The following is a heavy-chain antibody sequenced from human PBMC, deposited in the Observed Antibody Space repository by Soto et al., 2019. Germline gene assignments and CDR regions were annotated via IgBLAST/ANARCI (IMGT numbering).Heavy chain of an antibody. D-gene: IGHD3-22*01. CDR2: INPNTGGA. Sequence: ASVKVSCKASGYSFSGWYIHWVRQAPGQGLEWMGWINPNTGGAVYAQKFQGRVTMTRDTTTSTAYMELSRLTSDDTAVYYCANSIITTMIVVSKFDYWGQGTLVTVSS. V-gene: IGHV1-2*02. CDR1: GYSFSGWY. CDR3: ANSIITTMIVVSKFDY. J-gene: IGHJ4*02.